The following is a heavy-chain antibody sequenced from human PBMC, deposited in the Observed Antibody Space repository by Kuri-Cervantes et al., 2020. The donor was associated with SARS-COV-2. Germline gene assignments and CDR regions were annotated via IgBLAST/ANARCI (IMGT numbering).Heavy chain of an antibody. CDR2: IWYDGGNK. CDR1: GFTFSSYV. J-gene: IGHJ4*02. CDR3: AKYIGSGTNTPDY. D-gene: IGHD3-10*01. Sequence: GESLKISCAASGFTFSSYVMHWVRQAPGKGLDWVALIWYDGGNKYYVDSVKGRFTISRDNSKNTLYLQMNSLRADDTAVYYCAKYIGSGTNTPDYWGQGTLVTVSS. V-gene: IGHV3-33*06.